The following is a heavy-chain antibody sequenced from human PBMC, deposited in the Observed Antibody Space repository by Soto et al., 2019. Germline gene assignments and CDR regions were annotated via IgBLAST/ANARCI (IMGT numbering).Heavy chain of an antibody. V-gene: IGHV5-51*01. CDR2: IYPGDSDT. CDR1: GYSFTSYW. J-gene: IGHJ6*02. Sequence: GESLKISCKGSGYSFTSYWIGWVRQMPGKGLEWMGIIYPGDSDTRYSPSFQGQVTISADKSISTAYLQWSSLKASDTAMYYCARFEFGELELTLEYYGMDVWGQGNTVTVSS. D-gene: IGHD3-10*01. CDR3: ARFEFGELELTLEYYGMDV.